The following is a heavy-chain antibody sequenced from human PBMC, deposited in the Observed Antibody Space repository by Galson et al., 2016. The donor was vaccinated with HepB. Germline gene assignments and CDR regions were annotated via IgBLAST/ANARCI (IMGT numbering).Heavy chain of an antibody. D-gene: IGHD6-13*01. V-gene: IGHV3-30*03. CDR2: ISYDASRK. J-gene: IGHJ4*02. Sequence: SLRLSCAASGFTSSSYGFHWVRQAPGKGLEWVAFISYDASRKYYADSVKGRFTLSRDFSKNTLFLQMNTLRGDDTAVYFCARERVPYSNSWYAFDYWGRGTLVTVSS. CDR1: GFTSSSYG. CDR3: ARERVPYSNSWYAFDY.